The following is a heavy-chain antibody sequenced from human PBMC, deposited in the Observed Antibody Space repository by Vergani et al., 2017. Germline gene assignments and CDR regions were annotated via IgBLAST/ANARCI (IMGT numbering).Heavy chain of an antibody. CDR1: GGSISSGGYY. Sequence: QVHLQESRPGLLKPSQTLSLTCTVSGGSISSGGYYCSWIRQHPGKGLEWIGYIYYSGSTDYNPSLKSRVTISVDTSKNQFSLKMSSVTVADTAVYYCASDLSYYEEQARNDAFDIWGQGTMVTVSS. CDR3: ASDLSYYEEQARNDAFDI. CDR2: IYYSGST. D-gene: IGHD3-22*01. V-gene: IGHV4-31*03. J-gene: IGHJ3*02.